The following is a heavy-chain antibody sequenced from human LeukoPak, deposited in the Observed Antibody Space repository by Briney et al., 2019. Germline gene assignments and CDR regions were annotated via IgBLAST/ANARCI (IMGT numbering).Heavy chain of an antibody. CDR2: IRHDGSET. CDR3: ARGTVAGKAPY. J-gene: IGHJ4*02. Sequence: GGSLRLSCAASGFPFSSYWMSWVRQAPGKGLEWVANIRHDGSETYYVDSLRGRFTISRDNAKNLVYLQMSSLRAEDTAIYYCARGTVAGKAPYWGQGTLVTVSS. D-gene: IGHD6-19*01. V-gene: IGHV3-7*01. CDR1: GFPFSSYW.